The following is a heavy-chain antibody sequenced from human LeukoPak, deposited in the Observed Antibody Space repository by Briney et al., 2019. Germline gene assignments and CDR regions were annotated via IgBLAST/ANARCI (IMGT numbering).Heavy chain of an antibody. CDR3: ARRAAAGRCFDY. Sequence: TGGSLTLSCVGSGFSFTDYWMHWVRQGTGEGPVWVSYIRSDGTTTDYADSVKGRFTISRDNAKNTLFLHMNNLRPEDTALYYCARRAAAGRCFDYWGQGTLVTVSS. CDR2: IRSDGTTT. CDR1: GFSFTDYW. D-gene: IGHD6-13*01. J-gene: IGHJ4*02. V-gene: IGHV3-74*01.